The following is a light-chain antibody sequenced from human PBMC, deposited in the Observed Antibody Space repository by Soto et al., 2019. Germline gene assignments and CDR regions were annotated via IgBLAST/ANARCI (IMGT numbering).Light chain of an antibody. CDR2: EVS. J-gene: IGLJ2*01. V-gene: IGLV2-14*01. Sequence: QSALTQPASVSGSPGQSITISCTGTSSDVGGYQYVSWYQQYPGKAPKLVIYEVSNRPSGVSIRFSGSKSGDTASLTISGLQAEDEADYYCCSYTLRSTLVFGGGTKLTL. CDR1: SSDVGGYQY. CDR3: CSYTLRSTLV.